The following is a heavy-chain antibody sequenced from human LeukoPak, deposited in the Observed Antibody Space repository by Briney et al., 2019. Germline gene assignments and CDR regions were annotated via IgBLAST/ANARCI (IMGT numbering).Heavy chain of an antibody. D-gene: IGHD1-7*01. J-gene: IGHJ6*03. V-gene: IGHV3-48*04. CDR3: ARVWGNYTHYYYMDT. CDR1: GFTFSSYS. Sequence: TGGSLRLSCAASGFTFSSYSMNWVRQAPGKGLEWVSYISSSSSTIYYADSVKGRFTISRDNAKNSLYLQMNSLRAEDTAVYYCARVWGNYTHYYYMDTWGKGTTVTASS. CDR2: ISSSSSTI.